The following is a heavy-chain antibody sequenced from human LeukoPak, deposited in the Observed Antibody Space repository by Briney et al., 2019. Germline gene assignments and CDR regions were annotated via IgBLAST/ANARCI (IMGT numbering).Heavy chain of an antibody. CDR3: AKVSIDSSGWSNYFDY. CDR2: ISGSGGST. V-gene: IGHV3-23*01. CDR1: GFTFSSYA. J-gene: IGHJ4*01. D-gene: IGHD6-19*01. Sequence: AGGSLRLSCAASGFTFSSYAMSWVRQAPGKGLEWRSAISGSGGSTYYADSVKGRFTISRDNSKNTLYLQMNSLRAEDTAVYYCAKVSIDSSGWSNYFDYWGQGTLVTVSS.